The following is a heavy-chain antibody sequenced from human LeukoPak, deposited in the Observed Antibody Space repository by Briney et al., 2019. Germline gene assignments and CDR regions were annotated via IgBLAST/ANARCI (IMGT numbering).Heavy chain of an antibody. Sequence: GGSLRLSCSASGFTFSSYAMHWVRQAPGKGLEYVSAISSYGGSTYYTDSVKGRFTISRDNSKNTLYLQMSRLRSDDTAVYYCARDRSPYRGDAIYAFDIWGQGTLVTVSS. CDR2: ISSYGGST. D-gene: IGHD2-21*01. CDR1: GFTFSSYA. J-gene: IGHJ3*02. CDR3: ARDRSPYRGDAIYAFDI. V-gene: IGHV3-64*04.